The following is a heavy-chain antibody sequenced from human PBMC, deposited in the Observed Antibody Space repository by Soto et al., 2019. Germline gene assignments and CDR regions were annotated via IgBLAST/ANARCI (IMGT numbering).Heavy chain of an antibody. CDR2: IRSKAYGGTT. CDR1: GFTFVDYA. D-gene: IGHD5-12*01. CDR3: TRNQDGYKAFSGY. V-gene: IGHV3-49*04. Sequence: GSLRLSCTASGFTFVDYAISCVRHSPLKGLEWVGFIRSKAYGGTTEYAASVKGRFTISRDDSKSIAYLQMNSLKTEDTAVYYCTRNQDGYKAFSGYWGQGTLVTVSS. J-gene: IGHJ4*02.